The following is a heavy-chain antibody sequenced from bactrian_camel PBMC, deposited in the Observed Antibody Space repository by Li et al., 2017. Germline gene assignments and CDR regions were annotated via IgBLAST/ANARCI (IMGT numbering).Heavy chain of an antibody. CDR1: GCTFRPHN. CDR2: IYTGGDGT. J-gene: IGHJ4*01. V-gene: IGHV3S54*01. Sequence: HVQLVESGGGLVQPGGSLRLSCAASGCTFRPHNMAWFRQAPGKEREAVASIYTGGDGTCYADSVKGRFTISQDNAKNTVYLQMNSLKAEDTAMYYCAGGYIGSRCDLAATSYNYWGQGTQVTVS. D-gene: IGHD5*01. CDR3: AGGYIGSRCDLAATSYNY.